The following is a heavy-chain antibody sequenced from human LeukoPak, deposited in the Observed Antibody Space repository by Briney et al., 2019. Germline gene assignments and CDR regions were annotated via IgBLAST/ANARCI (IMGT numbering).Heavy chain of an antibody. CDR3: ARDESYYGSGSYPGH. CDR2: IYTSGST. J-gene: IGHJ4*02. D-gene: IGHD3-10*01. V-gene: IGHV4-4*07. Sequence: SEILSLTCTVSGGSISSYYWSWIRQPAGKGLEWIGRIYTSGSTNYNPSLKSRVTMSVDTSKNQFSLKLSSVTAADTAVYYCARDESYYGSGSYPGHWGQGTLVTVSS. CDR1: GGSISSYY.